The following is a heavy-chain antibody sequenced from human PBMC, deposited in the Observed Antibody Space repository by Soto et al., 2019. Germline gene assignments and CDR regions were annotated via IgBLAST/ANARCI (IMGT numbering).Heavy chain of an antibody. J-gene: IGHJ5*01. Sequence: VESLKISCKGSGYRFTSYWIAWVRQMPGKGLECMGIINPDDSDTRYSPSFQGQVTISADKSINTAYLQWSSLKASDTAIYYCARPFDTSGCYDSWGQGTLVTV. CDR1: GYRFTSYW. CDR2: INPDDSDT. V-gene: IGHV5-51*01. D-gene: IGHD6-19*01. CDR3: ARPFDTSGCYDS.